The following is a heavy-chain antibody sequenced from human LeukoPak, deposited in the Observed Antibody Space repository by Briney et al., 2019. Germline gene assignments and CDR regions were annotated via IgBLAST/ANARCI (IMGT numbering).Heavy chain of an antibody. Sequence: GGSLRLSCAASGFTFSSYSMNWVRQAPGKGLEWVSYISSSGSTIYYADSVKGRFTISRDNAKNSLYLQMNSLRAEDTAVYYCARPPTTVNPRDYWGQGTLVTVSS. D-gene: IGHD4-11*01. CDR1: GFTFSSYS. CDR2: ISSSGSTI. V-gene: IGHV3-48*04. CDR3: ARPPTTVNPRDY. J-gene: IGHJ4*02.